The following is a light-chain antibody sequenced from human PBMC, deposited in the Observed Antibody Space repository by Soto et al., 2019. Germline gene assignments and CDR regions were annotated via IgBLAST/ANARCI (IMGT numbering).Light chain of an antibody. CDR3: QQDYNLPCT. CDR2: GAS. J-gene: IGKJ1*01. CDR1: QSVSSSY. Sequence: EIVMTQSPATLSLSPGERATLSCRASQSVSSSYLSWYQQKPGQAPRLLIYGASTRATGIPARFSGSGSGTDFTLTISSLQPEDFAVYYCQQDYNLPCTFGQGTKVEIK. V-gene: IGKV3D-7*01.